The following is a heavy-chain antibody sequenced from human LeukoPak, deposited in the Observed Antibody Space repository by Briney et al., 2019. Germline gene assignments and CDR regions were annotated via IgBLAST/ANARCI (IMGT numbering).Heavy chain of an antibody. Sequence: GGTLRLSCAASGFTLSSYGMSWVRQAPGKGLEWVSAISGSGGSTYYADSVKGRFTISRDNSKNTLYLQMNSLRAEDTAVYYCAKGTLYGSVPLDYWGQGTLVTVSS. CDR3: AKGTLYGSVPLDY. J-gene: IGHJ4*02. CDR2: ISGSGGST. D-gene: IGHD3-10*01. CDR1: GFTLSSYG. V-gene: IGHV3-23*01.